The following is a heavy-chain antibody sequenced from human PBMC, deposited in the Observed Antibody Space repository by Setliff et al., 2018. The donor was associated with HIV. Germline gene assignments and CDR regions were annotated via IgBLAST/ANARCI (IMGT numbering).Heavy chain of an antibody. V-gene: IGHV3-21*01. CDR3: VRQLCSGGSCYSRDFDY. CDR2: ISSTSYYI. CDR1: GFTFSSYS. Sequence: GGSLRLSCAASGFTFSSYSMNWVRQAPGKGLEWVSSISSTSYYIYYADSVKGRFTISRDNAKTSLYLQMNSLRAEDTAVYYCVRQLCSGGSCYSRDFDYWGQGTLVTVSS. J-gene: IGHJ4*02. D-gene: IGHD2-15*01.